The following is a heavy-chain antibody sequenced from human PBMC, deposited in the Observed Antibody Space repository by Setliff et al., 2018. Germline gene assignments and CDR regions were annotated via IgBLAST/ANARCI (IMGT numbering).Heavy chain of an antibody. CDR1: GYPFTSYD. Sequence: VASVKVSCKASGYPFTSYDIHWLRLTSGQGLEWMGWLNPSSGDTGFAPKFQGRVTVTRDTSINTANMELSRLTSEDTAVYCCARGRTRTSTIFGIVSLSPWGDGTTVTVSS. CDR2: LNPSSGDT. J-gene: IGHJ6*04. D-gene: IGHD3-3*01. CDR3: ARGRTRTSTIFGIVSLSP. V-gene: IGHV1-8*02.